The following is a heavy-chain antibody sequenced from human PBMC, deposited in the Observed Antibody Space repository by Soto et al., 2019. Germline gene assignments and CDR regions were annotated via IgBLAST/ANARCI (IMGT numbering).Heavy chain of an antibody. CDR3: ARLMGTSFDL. J-gene: IGHJ4*02. Sequence: GGSLNLSCAASGFTFSDHYMDWVRQAPGKGLEWVGRARNKVNGYTTSYAASVKGRFAISRDDSKSSLYLQMNSLKAKDTAVYFCARLMGTSFDLWGQGTLVTSPQ. V-gene: IGHV3-72*01. CDR2: ARNKVNGYTT. CDR1: GFTFSDHY. D-gene: IGHD2-8*01.